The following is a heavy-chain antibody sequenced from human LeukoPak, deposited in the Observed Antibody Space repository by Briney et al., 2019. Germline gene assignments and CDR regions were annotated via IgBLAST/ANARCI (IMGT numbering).Heavy chain of an antibody. Sequence: PSETLSLTCAVYGGSFSGYYWSWIRQPPGKGLEWDGEMNHSGSTNYNPSLKSRVTISVDTSKNQLSLKLSSVTAADTAVYHCARGRYCSGGNCYSRWFDPWGQGTLVTVSS. CDR3: ARGRYCSGGNCYSRWFDP. D-gene: IGHD2-15*01. CDR1: GGSFSGYY. CDR2: MNHSGST. V-gene: IGHV4-34*01. J-gene: IGHJ5*02.